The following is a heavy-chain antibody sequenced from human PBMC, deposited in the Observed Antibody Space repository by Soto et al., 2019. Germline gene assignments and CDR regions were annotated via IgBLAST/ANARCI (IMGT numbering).Heavy chain of an antibody. J-gene: IGHJ4*02. CDR2: VIPILAMS. CDR1: GGTFSSYT. D-gene: IGHD3-10*01. Sequence: QVKLVQSGAEVRKPGSSVKVSCTASGGTFSSYTINWVRQAPGQGPEWMGRVIPILAMSNYAQKFQGRVTITADQSKSTAYMYLSSLRSEDTALYYCATNYGSGSTHFDYWGQGTLVTVSS. CDR3: ATNYGSGSTHFDY. V-gene: IGHV1-69*02.